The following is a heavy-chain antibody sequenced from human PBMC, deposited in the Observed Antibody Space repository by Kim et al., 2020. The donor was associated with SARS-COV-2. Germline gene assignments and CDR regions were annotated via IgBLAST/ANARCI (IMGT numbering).Heavy chain of an antibody. J-gene: IGHJ4*02. CDR3: AILTRAD. CDR2: YSGNT. D-gene: IGHD3-10*01. V-gene: IGHV1-18*01. Sequence: YSGNTNYAQKLQGRVTMTTDTSTSTAYMELRSLRSDDTAVYYCAILTRADWGQGTLVTVSS.